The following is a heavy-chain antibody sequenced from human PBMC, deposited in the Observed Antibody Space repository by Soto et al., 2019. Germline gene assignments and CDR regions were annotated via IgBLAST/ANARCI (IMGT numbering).Heavy chain of an antibody. Sequence: GASVKVSCKASGYTFTSYGISWVRQAPGQGLEWMGWINAYNGNTNYAQKLQGRVTMTTDTSTSTAYMELRGLRSDDTAVYYCARVLLYYDILTGYHGGYYYYGMDVWGQGTTVTVSS. CDR2: INAYNGNT. D-gene: IGHD3-9*01. CDR3: ARVLLYYDILTGYHGGYYYYGMDV. J-gene: IGHJ6*02. V-gene: IGHV1-18*01. CDR1: GYTFTSYG.